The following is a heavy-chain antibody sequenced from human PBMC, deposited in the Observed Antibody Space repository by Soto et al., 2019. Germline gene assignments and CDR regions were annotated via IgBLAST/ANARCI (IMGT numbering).Heavy chain of an antibody. Sequence: WSLRLSCAASGFTFSSYWMSWVRQAPGKGLEWVANIKQDGSEKYYVDSVKGRFTISRDNAKNSLYLQMNSLRAEDTAVYYCARGQTSYYYYYGMDVWGQGTTVTVSS. CDR1: GFTFSSYW. CDR3: ARGQTSYYYYYGMDV. CDR2: IKQDGSEK. J-gene: IGHJ6*02. V-gene: IGHV3-7*03.